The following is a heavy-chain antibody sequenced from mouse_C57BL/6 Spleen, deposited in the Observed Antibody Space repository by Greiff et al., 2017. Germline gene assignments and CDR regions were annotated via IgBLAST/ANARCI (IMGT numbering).Heavy chain of an antibody. D-gene: IGHD1-1*01. CDR1: GYTFTDYY. V-gene: IGHV1-26*01. J-gene: IGHJ1*03. CDR2: INPNNGGT. Sequence: EVQLQQSGPELVKPGASVKISCKASGYTFTDYYMNWVKQSHGKSLEWIGDINPNNGGTSYNQKFKGKATLTVDKSSSKAYMELRSLTSEDSAVYYCAEGYYGSSSYWYFDVWGTGTTVTVSS. CDR3: AEGYYGSSSYWYFDV.